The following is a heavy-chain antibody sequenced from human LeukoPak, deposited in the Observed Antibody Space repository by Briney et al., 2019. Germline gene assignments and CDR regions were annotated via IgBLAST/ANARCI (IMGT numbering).Heavy chain of an antibody. J-gene: IGHJ4*02. V-gene: IGHV1-69*13. Sequence: ASVKVSCKASGGTFSSYAISWARQAPGQGLEWMGGIIPIFGTANYAQKFQGRVTITADESTSTAYMELSSLRSEDTAVYYCARGGTKQLWSASDYWGQGTLVTVSS. CDR1: GGTFSSYA. CDR3: ARGGTKQLWSASDY. CDR2: IIPIFGTA. D-gene: IGHD5-18*01.